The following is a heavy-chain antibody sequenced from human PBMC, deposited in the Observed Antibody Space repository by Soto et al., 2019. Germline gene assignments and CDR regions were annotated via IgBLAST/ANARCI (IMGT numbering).Heavy chain of an antibody. CDR1: GGSISSGGYY. CDR3: ARDSISVGYYYGMDV. J-gene: IGHJ6*02. V-gene: IGHV4-31*03. Sequence: SETLSLTCPVSGGSISSGGYYWSWIRQHPGKGLEWIGYIYYSGSTYYNPSLKSRVTISVDTSKNQFSLKLSSVTAADTAVYYCARDSISVGYYYGMDVWGQGTTVTVSS. CDR2: IYYSGST. D-gene: IGHD6-6*01.